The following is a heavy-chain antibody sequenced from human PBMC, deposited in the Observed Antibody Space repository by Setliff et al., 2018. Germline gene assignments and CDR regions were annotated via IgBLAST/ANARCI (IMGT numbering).Heavy chain of an antibody. Sequence: GGSLRLSCAAFGFTLRTYNMHWVRHAPGKGLEWVSSISSTSYTIYYADSVKGRFTISRDNAKNSLYLQMNSLRVEDTALYYCVKDRVPDGVWDFDFWGQGTLVTVSS. D-gene: IGHD2-15*01. CDR2: ISSTSYTI. V-gene: IGHV3-48*01. J-gene: IGHJ4*02. CDR1: GFTLRTYN. CDR3: VKDRVPDGVWDFDF.